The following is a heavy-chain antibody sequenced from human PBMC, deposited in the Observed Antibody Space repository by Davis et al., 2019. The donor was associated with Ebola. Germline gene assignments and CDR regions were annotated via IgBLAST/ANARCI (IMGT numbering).Heavy chain of an antibody. CDR3: ASLRRTITGMDDGFDI. Sequence: KVSCKGSGYSFTNYWIGWVRQMPGKGLAWLGIIYPGDSDTRYSPSFRGQVIISADKSTTTAYLQWSSLKASDTAMYYCASLRRTITGMDDGFDIWGQGTMVTVSA. D-gene: IGHD1-20*01. J-gene: IGHJ3*02. CDR2: IYPGDSDT. CDR1: GYSFTNYW. V-gene: IGHV5-51*01.